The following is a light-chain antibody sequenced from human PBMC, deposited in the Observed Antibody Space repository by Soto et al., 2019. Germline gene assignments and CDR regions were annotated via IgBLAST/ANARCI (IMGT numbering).Light chain of an antibody. CDR3: QQRSNWPIT. CDR2: DAS. CDR1: QSVSSS. V-gene: IGKV3-11*01. J-gene: IGKJ5*01. Sequence: EIVLTQSPATLSVSPGERATLSCRASQSVSSSLAWYQQKRGQAPRLLIYDASNRATGIPARFSGSGSGTDFTLTISSLEPEDFAVYYCQQRSNWPITFGQGTHWR.